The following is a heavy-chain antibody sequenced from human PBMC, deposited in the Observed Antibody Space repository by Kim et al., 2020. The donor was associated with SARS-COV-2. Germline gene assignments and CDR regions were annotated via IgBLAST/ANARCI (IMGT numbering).Heavy chain of an antibody. J-gene: IGHJ4*02. D-gene: IGHD6-6*01. CDR2: YN. CDR3: ARDSVRHFDY. Sequence: YNDYSISVKRRITIKPDTSKNQFSLQLNSVTPEDTAVYYCARDSVRHFDYWGQGTLVTVSS. V-gene: IGHV6-1*01.